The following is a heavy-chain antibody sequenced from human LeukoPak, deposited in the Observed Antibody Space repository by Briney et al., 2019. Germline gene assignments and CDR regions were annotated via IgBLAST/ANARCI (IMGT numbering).Heavy chain of an antibody. D-gene: IGHD5-24*01. V-gene: IGHV1-18*01. J-gene: IGHJ4*02. Sequence: ASVKVSCKASGYTFTSYGISWVRQAPGQGLEWMGWISAYNGNTNYAQKLQGRVTMTTDTSTSTAYMELRSLRPDDTAVYYCARILKRWLQSDHWGQGTLVTVSS. CDR1: GYTFTSYG. CDR3: ARILKRWLQSDH. CDR2: ISAYNGNT.